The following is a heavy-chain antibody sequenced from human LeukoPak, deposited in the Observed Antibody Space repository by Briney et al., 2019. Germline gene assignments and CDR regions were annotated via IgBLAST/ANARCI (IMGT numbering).Heavy chain of an antibody. CDR2: IYHSGST. Sequence: KPSGTLSLTCAVPGGSISSSNWWSWVRQPPGKELAWIGEIYHSGSTNYNPSLKSRVTISVDKSKNQFSLKLSSVTAADTAVYYCARGTTYYDILTGYSTGGYYFDYWGQGTLVTVSS. V-gene: IGHV4-4*02. D-gene: IGHD3-9*01. CDR1: GGSISSSNW. CDR3: ARGTTYYDILTGYSTGGYYFDY. J-gene: IGHJ4*02.